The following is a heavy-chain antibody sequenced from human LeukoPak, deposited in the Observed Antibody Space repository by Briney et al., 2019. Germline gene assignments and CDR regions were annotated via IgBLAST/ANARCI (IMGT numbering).Heavy chain of an antibody. D-gene: IGHD4-17*01. CDR3: ARDRDTGSNWFDP. V-gene: IGHV3-33*01. Sequence: GGSLRLSCAASGFTFGSYGMHWVRQAPGKGLEWVAVIWYDGSNKYYADSVKGRFTISRDNSKNTLYLQMNSLRAEDTAVYYCARDRDTGSNWFDPWGQGTLVTVSS. CDR1: GFTFGSYG. CDR2: IWYDGSNK. J-gene: IGHJ5*02.